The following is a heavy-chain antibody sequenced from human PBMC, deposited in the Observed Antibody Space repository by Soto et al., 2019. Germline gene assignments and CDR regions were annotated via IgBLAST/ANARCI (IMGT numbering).Heavy chain of an antibody. J-gene: IGHJ6*02. D-gene: IGHD5-12*01. Sequence: SETLSLTCTVSGGSISSYYWSWIRQPPGKGPEWIGYIYYSGSTNYNPSLKSRVTISVDTSKNQFSLKLSSVTAADTAVCYCASTYDIVATHYYYYGMDVWGQGTTVTV. CDR1: GGSISSYY. CDR2: IYYSGST. CDR3: ASTYDIVATHYYYYGMDV. V-gene: IGHV4-59*01.